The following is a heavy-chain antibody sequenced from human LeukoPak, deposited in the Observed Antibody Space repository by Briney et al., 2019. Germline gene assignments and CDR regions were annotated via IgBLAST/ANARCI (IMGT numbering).Heavy chain of an antibody. CDR2: ISSSGSTI. V-gene: IGHV3-11*04. D-gene: IGHD4-11*01. CDR3: AREDHSNYNY. J-gene: IGHJ4*02. CDR1: GFPFNDYY. Sequence: GGSLRLSCAASGFPFNDYYMTWIRQAPGKGLEWVSHISSSGSTIYYADSVKGRFIISRDNAKNSLYLQMYSLRAEDTGVYYCAREDHSNYNYWGQGTLVTVSS.